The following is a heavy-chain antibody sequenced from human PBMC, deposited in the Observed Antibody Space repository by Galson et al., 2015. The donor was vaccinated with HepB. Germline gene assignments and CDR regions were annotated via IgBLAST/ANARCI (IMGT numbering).Heavy chain of an antibody. D-gene: IGHD1-26*01. J-gene: IGHJ4*02. Sequence: SVKVSCKASGYTFTSYDINWVRQATGQGLEWMGWMNPNSGNTGYAQKFQGRVTMTRNTSISTAYMELSSLRSEDTAVYYCARGDTHGGSYSTAFDYWGQGTLVTVSS. CDR1: GYTFTSYD. V-gene: IGHV1-8*01. CDR3: ARGDTHGGSYSTAFDY. CDR2: MNPNSGNT.